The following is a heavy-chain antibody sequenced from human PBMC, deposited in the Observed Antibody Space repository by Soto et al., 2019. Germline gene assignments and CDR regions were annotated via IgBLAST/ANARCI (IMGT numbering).Heavy chain of an antibody. CDR3: ATDIPTSSTSWNWGWFDP. CDR2: FDPEDGET. Sequence: QVQLVQAGAEVKKPGASVKVSCKVSGYTLTELSMHWVRQAPGKGLEWMGGFDPEDGETIYAQKFQGRVTMTEDTSTDTAYMELSSLRSEDTAVYYCATDIPTSSTSWNWGWFDPWGQGTLVTVSS. V-gene: IGHV1-24*01. J-gene: IGHJ5*02. D-gene: IGHD2-2*01. CDR1: GYTLTELS.